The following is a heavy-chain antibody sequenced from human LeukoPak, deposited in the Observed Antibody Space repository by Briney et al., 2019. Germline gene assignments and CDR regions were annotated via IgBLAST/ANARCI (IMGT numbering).Heavy chain of an antibody. Sequence: SETLSLTCAVYGGSFSGYYWSWIRQPPGKGLEWIGEINHSGSTNYNPSLKSRVTISVDTSKNQFSLKLSSVTAADTAVYYCARGRVGTRYDFWSGYGYFDYWGQGTLVTVSS. D-gene: IGHD3-3*01. CDR2: INHSGST. CDR1: GGSFSGYY. V-gene: IGHV4-34*01. J-gene: IGHJ4*02. CDR3: ARGRVGTRYDFWSGYGYFDY.